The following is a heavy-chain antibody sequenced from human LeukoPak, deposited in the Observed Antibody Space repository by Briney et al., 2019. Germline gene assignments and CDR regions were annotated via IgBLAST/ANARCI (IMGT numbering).Heavy chain of an antibody. CDR3: AREAGPAYCSTTSCLNWFDP. D-gene: IGHD2-2*01. J-gene: IGHJ5*02. Sequence: GGSLRLSCEASRFTFSNSWMSWVRQAPGKGLEWVANIKQDGSDKYYVDSVKGRFTISRDNAKNSLYLEMNSLRAEDTAVYYCAREAGPAYCSTTSCLNWFDPWAREPWSPSPQ. CDR1: RFTFSNSW. V-gene: IGHV3-7*05. CDR2: IKQDGSDK.